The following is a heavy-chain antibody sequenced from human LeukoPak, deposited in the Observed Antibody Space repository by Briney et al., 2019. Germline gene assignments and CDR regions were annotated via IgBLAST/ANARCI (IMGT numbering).Heavy chain of an antibody. D-gene: IGHD3-10*01. CDR2: MNPNSGNT. J-gene: IGHJ6*02. CDR1: GYTFTSYD. V-gene: IGHV1-8*01. CDR3: ARAPTYYYGSGSSPGAYYYYGMDV. Sequence: ASVKVSCKASGYTFTSYDINWVRQATGQGLEWMGWMNPNSGNTGYAQKFQGRVTMTRNTSISTAYMELSSRRCEDTAVYYCARAPTYYYGSGSSPGAYYYYGMDVWGQGTTVTVSS.